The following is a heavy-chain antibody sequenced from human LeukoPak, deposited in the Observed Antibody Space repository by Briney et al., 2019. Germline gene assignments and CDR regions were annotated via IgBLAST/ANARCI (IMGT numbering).Heavy chain of an antibody. CDR3: ARVGSSWRYFDY. V-gene: IGHV4-59*01. CDR1: GGSISSYY. D-gene: IGHD6-13*01. J-gene: IGHJ4*02. CDR2: IYYSGST. Sequence: PWETLSLTCTVSGGSISSYYSSWIRQPPGKELEWIGYIYYSGSTNYNPSLKSRVTISVDTCKNQFSLKLSSVTAADTAVYYCARVGSSWRYFDYWGQGTLVTVSS.